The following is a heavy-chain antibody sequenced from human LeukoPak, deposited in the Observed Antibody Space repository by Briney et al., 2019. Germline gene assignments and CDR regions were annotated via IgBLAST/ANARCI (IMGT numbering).Heavy chain of an antibody. CDR2: INGDGSSR. J-gene: IGHJ4*02. V-gene: IGHV3-74*01. D-gene: IGHD1-26*01. Sequence: PGGSLRLSCAASGFTFSTYWMHWVRQAPGKGLLWVSRINGDGSSRGYADSVKGRFTISRDNAKNTLYLQLNSLSAEDTAVYYCARDGGASYANWGQGTLVTVSS. CDR1: GFTFSTYW. CDR3: ARDGGASYAN.